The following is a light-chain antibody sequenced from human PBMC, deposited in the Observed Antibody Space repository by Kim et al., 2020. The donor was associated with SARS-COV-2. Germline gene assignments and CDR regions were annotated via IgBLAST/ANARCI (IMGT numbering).Light chain of an antibody. CDR3: QQYGSSPRT. V-gene: IGKV3-20*01. CDR2: GAS. J-gene: IGKJ2*01. CDR1: QSVSSSY. Sequence: EIVLTQSPGTLSLSPGERATLSCRASQSVSSSYLDWCQQKPGQAPRLLIHGASSRATGIPDRFSGSGSGTDFSLTISRLEPEDFAVYYCQQYGSSPRTCGQGTKLEIK.